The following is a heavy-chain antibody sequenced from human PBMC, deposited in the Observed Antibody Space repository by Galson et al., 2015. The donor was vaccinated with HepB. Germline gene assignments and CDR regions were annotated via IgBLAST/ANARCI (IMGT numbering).Heavy chain of an antibody. J-gene: IGHJ4*02. CDR1: GFTFSAYP. CDR3: VKQLADFWSDYSLPRRGSAIGD. D-gene: IGHD3-3*01. V-gene: IGHV3-23*01. Sequence: SLRLSCAASGFTFSAYPMSWVRQAPGKGLEWVSTIGGSGEYTFNSDSVQGRFTISKDISTSTLHLQMNSLRAEDTATYYCVKQLADFWSDYSLPRRGSAIGDWGQGTLVTVSS. CDR2: IGGSGEYT.